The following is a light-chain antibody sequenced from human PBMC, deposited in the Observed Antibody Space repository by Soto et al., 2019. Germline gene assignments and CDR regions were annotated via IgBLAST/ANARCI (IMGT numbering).Light chain of an antibody. V-gene: IGLV7-46*01. CDR1: AGAVTSGHF. CDR3: LLSYGGARGV. J-gene: IGLJ3*02. CDR2: DTS. Sequence: QTVVTQEPSLTVSPGGTVTLTCGSSAGAVTSGHFPYWFQQKPGQAPRTLIYDTSNKHSWTPARFSGSLLGGKAALTLSGAQAEDEAEYYCLLSYGGARGVFGGGTKLTVL.